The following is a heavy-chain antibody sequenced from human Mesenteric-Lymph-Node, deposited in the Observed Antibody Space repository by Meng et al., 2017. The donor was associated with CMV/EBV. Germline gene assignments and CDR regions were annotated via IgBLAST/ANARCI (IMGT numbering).Heavy chain of an antibody. CDR2: IDPSSGRT. CDR3: ARDQTSPYYYYYGMDV. Sequence: ASVKVSCKASGYTFDSYYIHWVRQAPGQGLEWMGIIDPSSGRTSYAQKFQGRVTITADKSTSTAYMELSSLRSEDTAVYYCARDQTSPYYYYYGMDVWGQGTTVTVSS. V-gene: IGHV1-46*02. J-gene: IGHJ6*02. CDR1: GYTFDSYY. D-gene: IGHD2-2*01.